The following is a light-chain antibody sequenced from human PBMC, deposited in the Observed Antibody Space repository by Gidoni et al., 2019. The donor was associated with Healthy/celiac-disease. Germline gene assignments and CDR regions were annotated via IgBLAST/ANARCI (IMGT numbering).Light chain of an antibody. V-gene: IGKV4-1*01. J-gene: IGKJ1*01. CDR3: QQYYSTPWT. CDR1: QSVLYSSNNKSY. CDR2: WAS. Sequence: DLVMTHAPDSLAASLGERATINCKSSQSVLYSSNNKSYLAWYQQKPGQPPKLLIYWASTRESGVPDRFSGSGSGTDFTLTISSLQAEDVAVYYCQQYYSTPWTFGQGTKVEIK.